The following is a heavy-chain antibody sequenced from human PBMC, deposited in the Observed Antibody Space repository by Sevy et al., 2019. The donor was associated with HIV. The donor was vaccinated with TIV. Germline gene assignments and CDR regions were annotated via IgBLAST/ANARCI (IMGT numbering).Heavy chain of an antibody. V-gene: IGHV1-24*01. CDR1: GYTLTQVS. Sequence: AAVKVSCKVSGYTLTQVSMHWVRQAPGEGLEWMGSFDPEDRETIYAQKFQGRVTMTEDTSTDSAYMELNSLRYEDTAVSFCATTKDQYDSSGCPFDYWGQGTVVTVSS. CDR3: ATTKDQYDSSGCPFDY. D-gene: IGHD3-22*01. CDR2: FDPEDRET. J-gene: IGHJ4*02.